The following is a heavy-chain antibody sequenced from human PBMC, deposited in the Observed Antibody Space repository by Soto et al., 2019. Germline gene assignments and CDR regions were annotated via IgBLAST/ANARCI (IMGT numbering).Heavy chain of an antibody. D-gene: IGHD5-12*01. CDR3: AKADYFDAFDM. CDR2: ISYDGSNK. V-gene: IGHV3-30*18. CDR1: GFTFSNYA. Sequence: QVQLVESGGGVVQPGRSLRLSCAASGFTFSNYAMHWVRQAPGKGLEWVAIISYDGSNKYYADSVKGRFTVSRDTSQNTLYLQMSSLRDEDTAVFYCAKADYFDAFDMWGQGTMVTVSS. J-gene: IGHJ3*02.